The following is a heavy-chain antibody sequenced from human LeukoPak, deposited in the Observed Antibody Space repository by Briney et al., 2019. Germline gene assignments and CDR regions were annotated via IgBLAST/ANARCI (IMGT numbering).Heavy chain of an antibody. D-gene: IGHD6-19*01. Sequence: GGSLRLSCAASGFTFSDYYMSWIRQAPGKGLQWNSFISSGGSTTNYADSVKGRFTISRDNAKNSLYLQMNSLRAEDTAVYYCARVRSNGWYFDYWGQGTLVTVSS. CDR3: ARVRSNGWYFDY. CDR1: GFTFSDYY. J-gene: IGHJ4*02. V-gene: IGHV3-11*01. CDR2: ISSGGSTT.